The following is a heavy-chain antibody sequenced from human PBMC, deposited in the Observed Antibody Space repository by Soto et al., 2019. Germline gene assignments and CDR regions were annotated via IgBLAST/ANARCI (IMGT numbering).Heavy chain of an antibody. CDR2: ISSSGSTI. D-gene: IGHD3-10*01. CDR3: ARGVTMVRGVIKYYYYGMDV. V-gene: IGHV3-48*03. CDR1: GFTFSSYE. J-gene: IGHJ6*02. Sequence: EVQLVESGGGLVQPGGSLRLSCAASGFTFSSYEMNWVRQAPGKGLEWVSYISSSGSTIYYADSVKGRFTISRDNAKNSLYLQMNSLRAEDTAVYYCARGVTMVRGVIKYYYYGMDVWGQGTTVTVS.